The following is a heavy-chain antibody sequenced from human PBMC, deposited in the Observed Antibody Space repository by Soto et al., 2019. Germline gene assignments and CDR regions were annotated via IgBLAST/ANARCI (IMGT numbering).Heavy chain of an antibody. CDR1: GYTFTSYD. D-gene: IGHD3-3*01. J-gene: IGHJ4*02. CDR2: MNPNSGNT. Sequence: QVQLVQSGAEVKKPGASVKLSCKASGYTFTSYDINWVRQATGQGLEWMGWMNPNSGNTGYAQKFQGRVTMTRNTSISTAYMELSSLRSEDTAVYYCARQNTIFGVVIMGYWGQGTLVTVSS. V-gene: IGHV1-8*01. CDR3: ARQNTIFGVVIMGY.